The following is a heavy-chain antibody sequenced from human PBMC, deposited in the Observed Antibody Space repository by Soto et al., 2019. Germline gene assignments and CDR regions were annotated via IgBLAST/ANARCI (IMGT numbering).Heavy chain of an antibody. CDR1: GGSISSGDYY. V-gene: IGHV4-30-4*01. D-gene: IGHD2-8*01. J-gene: IGHJ5*02. Sequence: SETLSLTCTVSGGSISSGDYYWSWIRQPPGKGLEWIGYIYYSGSTYYNPSLKSRVTISVDTSKNQFSLKLSSVAAADTAVYYCARVASGLMVLNWFDPWGQGTLVTVSS. CDR3: ARVASGLMVLNWFDP. CDR2: IYYSGST.